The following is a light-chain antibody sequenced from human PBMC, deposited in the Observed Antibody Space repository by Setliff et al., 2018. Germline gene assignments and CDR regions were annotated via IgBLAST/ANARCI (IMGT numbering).Light chain of an antibody. V-gene: IGLV2-23*02. CDR1: SSDVGAYDY. Sequence: QSALTQPASVSGSPGQSITISCSGTSSDVGAYDYVSWYQKHPDKAPKIIIYDVNKRPSGVSNRFSGSKSVNTASLTISGLQAEDEGDYYCYSYAGGDTYAIFGGGTK. J-gene: IGLJ2*01. CDR2: DVN. CDR3: YSYAGGDTYAI.